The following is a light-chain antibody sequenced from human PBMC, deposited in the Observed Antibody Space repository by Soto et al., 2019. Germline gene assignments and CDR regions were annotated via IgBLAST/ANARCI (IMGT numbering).Light chain of an antibody. CDR2: GNN. J-gene: IGLJ1*01. V-gene: IGLV1-40*01. CDR3: SSYVGRNLVL. Sequence: QSVLTQPPSVSGAPGQRVTISCTGSSANIGAGYAVHWYQQLPGTAPKLLIYGNNNRPSGVPDRFSGSKSGTSASLVITGLQAEDEADYYCSSYVGRNLVLFGAGTKLTVL. CDR1: SANIGAGYA.